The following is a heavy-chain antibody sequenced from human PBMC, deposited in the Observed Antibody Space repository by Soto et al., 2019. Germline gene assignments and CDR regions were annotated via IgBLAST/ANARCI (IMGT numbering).Heavy chain of an antibody. CDR3: WGGGGVGVAGSGGFEM. CDR1: GYPVTAYY. Sequence: QLHLVHSGAVVKKPGASVTVSCSASGYPVTAYYMHWVRQAPGRGLEWMGGINPATGAAKYTQTFQGRGTLTRGTSTGKVFQELGGPTSEDTALFFCWGGGGVGVAGSGGFEMWGQGTLVTVSS. J-gene: IGHJ3*02. V-gene: IGHV1-2*02. CDR2: INPATGAA. D-gene: IGHD2-8*02.